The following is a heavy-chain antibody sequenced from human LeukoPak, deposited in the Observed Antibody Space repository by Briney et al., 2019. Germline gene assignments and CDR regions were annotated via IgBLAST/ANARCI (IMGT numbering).Heavy chain of an antibody. V-gene: IGHV3-23*01. CDR3: AREGYYDILTGRNWYFDL. D-gene: IGHD3-9*01. CDR1: GFTFSSYA. CDR2: ISGSGGST. Sequence: GGSLRLSCAASGFTFSSYAMSWVRQAPGKGLEWVSAISGSGGSTYYADSVKGRFTISRDNAKNSLYLQMNSLRAEDTAVYYCAREGYYDILTGRNWYFDLWGRGTLVIVSS. J-gene: IGHJ2*01.